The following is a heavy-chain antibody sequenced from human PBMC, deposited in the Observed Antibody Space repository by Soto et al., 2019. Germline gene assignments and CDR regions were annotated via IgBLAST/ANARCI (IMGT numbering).Heavy chain of an antibody. D-gene: IGHD2-21*01. V-gene: IGHV3-23*01. CDR1: GFVFRDHV. CDR3: ARHLATSGDRPYYGLDV. J-gene: IGHJ6*02. Sequence: GYLRLSCVGCGFVFRDHVIKWVRRAPGNGLEWVSIIKAEGIHTNYGESVRGRFTISRDNSKNTVYLQMNSLRAEDTAIYYCARHLATSGDRPYYGLDVWGQGTTVTVTS. CDR2: IKAEGIHT.